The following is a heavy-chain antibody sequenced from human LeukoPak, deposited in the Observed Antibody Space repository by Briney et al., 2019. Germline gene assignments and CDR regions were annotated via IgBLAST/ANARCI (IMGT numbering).Heavy chain of an antibody. Sequence: GGSLRLSCAASGFTFSSYSMNWVRQAPGKGLEWVSSISSSSSYIYYADSVKGRFTISRDNAKNSLYLQMNSLRAEDTAVYYCARELLWFGDMYPFDYWGQGTLVTVSS. CDR1: GFTFSSYS. J-gene: IGHJ4*02. CDR2: ISSSSSYI. V-gene: IGHV3-21*01. CDR3: ARELLWFGDMYPFDY. D-gene: IGHD3-10*01.